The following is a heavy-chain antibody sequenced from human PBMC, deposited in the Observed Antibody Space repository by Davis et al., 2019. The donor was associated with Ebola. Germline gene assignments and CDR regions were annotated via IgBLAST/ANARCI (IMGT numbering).Heavy chain of an antibody. Sequence: MPGGSLRLSCAVYGGSFSGYYWSWIRQPPGKGLEWIGSIYYSGSTYYNPSLKSRVTISVDTSKNQFSLKLSSVTAADTAVYYCAREREVPAARMDVWGQGTTVTVSS. CDR3: AREREVPAARMDV. CDR2: IYYSGST. CDR1: GGSFSGYY. J-gene: IGHJ6*02. V-gene: IGHV4-34*01. D-gene: IGHD2-2*01.